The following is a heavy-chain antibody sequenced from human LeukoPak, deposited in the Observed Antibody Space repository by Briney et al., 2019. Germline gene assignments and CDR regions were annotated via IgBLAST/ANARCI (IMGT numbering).Heavy chain of an antibody. Sequence: GGSLRPSCAASGFTFSNYWMHWVRQAPGKGLVWVSRVNSDGSSTNYADSVKGRFTISTDNAKNTVYLQMNSLRAEDTAVYYCARGGGTGIFDYWGQGTLVTVSS. V-gene: IGHV3-74*01. J-gene: IGHJ4*02. D-gene: IGHD1-1*01. CDR3: ARGGGTGIFDY. CDR1: GFTFSNYW. CDR2: VNSDGSST.